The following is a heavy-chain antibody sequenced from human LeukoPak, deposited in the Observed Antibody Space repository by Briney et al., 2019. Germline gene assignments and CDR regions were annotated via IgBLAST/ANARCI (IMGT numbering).Heavy chain of an antibody. D-gene: IGHD6-6*01. CDR2: VDPEDGET. CDR3: ATEKSSSSPPFRY. CDR1: GYTFTDYY. V-gene: IGHV1-69-2*01. Sequence: GATVKISCKASGYTFTDYYMHWVQQAPGKGLEWMGRVDPEDGETIYAEKFQGRVTITADTSTDTAYMELSSLRSEDTAVYYCATEKSSSSPPFRYWGQGTLVTVSS. J-gene: IGHJ4*02.